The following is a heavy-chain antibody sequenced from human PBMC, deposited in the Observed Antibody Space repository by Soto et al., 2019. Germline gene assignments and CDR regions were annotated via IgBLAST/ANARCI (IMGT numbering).Heavy chain of an antibody. Sequence: SETLSLTCAVSSGSISSSNWWSWVRQPPGKGLEWIGEIYHSGSTNYNPSLKSRVTISVDKSKNQFSLKLSSVTAADTAVYYCARGSIVATGYFDYWGQGTLVTVSS. CDR1: SGSISSSNW. V-gene: IGHV4-4*02. CDR2: IYHSGST. J-gene: IGHJ4*02. CDR3: ARGSIVATGYFDY. D-gene: IGHD5-12*01.